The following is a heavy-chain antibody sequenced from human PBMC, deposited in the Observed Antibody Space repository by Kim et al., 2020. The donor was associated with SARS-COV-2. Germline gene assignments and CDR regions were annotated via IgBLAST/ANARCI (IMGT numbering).Heavy chain of an antibody. CDR3: ARGDGMDV. V-gene: IGHV4-39*07. CDR2: GST. J-gene: IGHJ6*02. Sequence: GSTHYNPSLKSRATISVDTSKSQFSRKLSSVTAADTAVYYCARGDGMDVWGQGTTVTVSS.